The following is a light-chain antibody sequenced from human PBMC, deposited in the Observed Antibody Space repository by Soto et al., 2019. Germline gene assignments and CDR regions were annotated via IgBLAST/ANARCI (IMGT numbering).Light chain of an antibody. CDR2: DAS. CDR3: QQYNRLFT. CDR1: QSISSW. Sequence: DIQMTQSPSTLSASVGDRFTITCRASQSISSWLAWYQQKPGKAPKLLIYDASSLESGVPSRFSGSGSGTEFTLTISSLQPDDFATFYCQQYNRLFTFGPGTKVDIK. J-gene: IGKJ3*01. V-gene: IGKV1-5*01.